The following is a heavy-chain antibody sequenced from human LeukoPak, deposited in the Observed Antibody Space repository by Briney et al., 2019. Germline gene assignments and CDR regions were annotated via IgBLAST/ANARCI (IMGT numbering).Heavy chain of an antibody. Sequence: SETLSLTCAVYGGSFSGYYWSWIRQPPGKGLEWIGEINHSGSTNYNPSLKSRVTISVDTSKNQFSLKLSSVTAADTAVYYCARQDPVFSGDYWGQGTLVTVSS. CDR3: ARQDPVFSGDY. CDR2: INHSGST. D-gene: IGHD2/OR15-2a*01. J-gene: IGHJ4*02. V-gene: IGHV4-34*01. CDR1: GGSFSGYY.